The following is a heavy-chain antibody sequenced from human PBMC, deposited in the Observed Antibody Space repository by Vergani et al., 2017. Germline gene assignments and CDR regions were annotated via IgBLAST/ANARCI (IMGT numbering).Heavy chain of an antibody. J-gene: IGHJ5*02. V-gene: IGHV4-31*03. CDR3: ARALSTYYDFWSGYSGNWFDP. CDR1: GGSISSGGYY. D-gene: IGHD3-3*01. Sequence: QVQLQESGPGLVKPSQTLSLTCTVSGGSISSGGYYWSWIRQHPGKGLEWMGYIYYSGSTYYNPSLKSRVTISVATSKNQFSLKLSSVTAADTAVYYCARALSTYYDFWSGYSGNWFDPWGQGTLVTVSS. CDR2: IYYSGST.